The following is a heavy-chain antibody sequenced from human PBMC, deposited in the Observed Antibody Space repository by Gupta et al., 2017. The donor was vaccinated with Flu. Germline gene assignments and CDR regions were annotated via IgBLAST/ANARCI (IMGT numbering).Heavy chain of an antibody. CDR3: ARSLSINEAIDI. J-gene: IGHJ3*02. CDR1: GGSIDTSTW. V-gene: IGHV4-4*02. Sequence: QVQLQESGPGLVKPSGTLSLTCAVSGGSIDTSTWWSWVRQAPGKGVEWFGEKFHTGTSTIYRPIKSRAIIPLDKSMNHFSPTLTSVTAADTAGYSGARSLSINEAIDIWGRGTTVTVSS. CDR2: KFHTGTS.